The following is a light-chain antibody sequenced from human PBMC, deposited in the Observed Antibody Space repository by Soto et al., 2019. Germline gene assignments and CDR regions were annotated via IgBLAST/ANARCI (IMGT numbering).Light chain of an antibody. J-gene: IGKJ2*01. CDR2: AAS. CDR3: QQSYSIPYT. Sequence: DIQMTQSPSSLSASVGDRVTITCRASQKIITYLNWYQQTPGKAPNLLIFAASKLHSGVPSRFTGSGSGTDFTLTISSLQPEDSATYYCQQSYSIPYTFGQGTKLEIK. V-gene: IGKV1-39*01. CDR1: QKIITY.